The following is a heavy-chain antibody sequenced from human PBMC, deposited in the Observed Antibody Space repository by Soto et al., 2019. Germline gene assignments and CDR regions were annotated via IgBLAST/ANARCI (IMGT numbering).Heavy chain of an antibody. Sequence: PXETLSLTCSVSGCSISEYFWSWIRQSPGKGLDWIGYIYYLGSTDYNPSLKSRVTISVDTSKRQFSLRLTSVTAADTAVYYCARDGYDGSGSPYPAYWGPGTQVT. J-gene: IGHJ4*02. CDR1: GCSISEYF. CDR2: IYYLGST. CDR3: ARDGYDGSGSPYPAY. D-gene: IGHD3-10*01. V-gene: IGHV4-59*01.